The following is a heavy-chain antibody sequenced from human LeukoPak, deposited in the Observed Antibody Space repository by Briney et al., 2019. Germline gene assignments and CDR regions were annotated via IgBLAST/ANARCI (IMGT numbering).Heavy chain of an antibody. Sequence: GGSLRLSCAASEFTFSSYAMHWVRQAPGKGLEWVAGISYDGSNKYYADSAKGRFTISRDNSKNTPYLQMTSLRAKDRALNYCARDYGDYPYYYFGMDVWGQGTTVTVSS. V-gene: IGHV3-30*04. D-gene: IGHD4-17*01. CDR1: EFTFSSYA. CDR2: ISYDGSNK. CDR3: ARDYGDYPYYYFGMDV. J-gene: IGHJ6*02.